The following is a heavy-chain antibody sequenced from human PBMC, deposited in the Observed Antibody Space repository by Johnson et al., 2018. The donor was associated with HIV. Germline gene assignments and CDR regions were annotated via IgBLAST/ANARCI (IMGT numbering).Heavy chain of an antibody. CDR1: GFTFSSYW. J-gene: IGHJ3*02. Sequence: VQLVESGGGLVQPGGSLRLSCAASGFTFSSYWMHWVRQAPGKGLVWVAGIDSDGRITNYADSVKGRFTISRDNAKNTLFLLMNSLRAEDTALYYCTREGPVDAFDIWGQGTMVTVSS. CDR3: TREGPVDAFDI. CDR2: IDSDGRIT. V-gene: IGHV3-74*01.